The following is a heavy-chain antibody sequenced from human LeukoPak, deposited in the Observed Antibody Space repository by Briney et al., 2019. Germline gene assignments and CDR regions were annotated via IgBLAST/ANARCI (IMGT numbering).Heavy chain of an antibody. J-gene: IGHJ4*02. D-gene: IGHD6-6*01. CDR3: ARGLYTTSSGRVVFFI. V-gene: IGHV3-48*03. Sequence: PGGSLRLSCAASGFSFSSYEMNWVRQAPGKGLEWVSYISSTAITIYYAGSVKGRFTISRDNAKNPLYLQMNSLRAEDTAVYYCARGLYTTSSGRVVFFIWGQGTLVTVSS. CDR1: GFSFSSYE. CDR2: ISSTAITI.